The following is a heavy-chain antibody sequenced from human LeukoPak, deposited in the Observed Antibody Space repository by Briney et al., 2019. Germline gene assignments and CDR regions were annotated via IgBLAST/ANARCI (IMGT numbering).Heavy chain of an antibody. Sequence: PSETLSLTCTVSGGSISSYYWSWIRQPPGKGLEWIGYIYYSGSTNYNPSLKSRVTISVDTSKNQFSLKLSSVTAADTAVYYCARTPGEYAYTYYYYGMGVWGQGTTVTVSS. D-gene: IGHD3-10*01. CDR3: ARTPGEYAYTYYYYGMGV. CDR1: GGSISSYY. V-gene: IGHV4-59*08. J-gene: IGHJ6*02. CDR2: IYYSGST.